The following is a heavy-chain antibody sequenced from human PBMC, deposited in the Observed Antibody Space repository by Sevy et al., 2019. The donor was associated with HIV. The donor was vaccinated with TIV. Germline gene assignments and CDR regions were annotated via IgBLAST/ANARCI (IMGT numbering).Heavy chain of an antibody. Sequence: GGSLRLSCAASGFTFSSYEMNWVRQAPGKGLEWVSFISYSGSTISYSDSVKGRFTISRDNAKNSLFLQMNSLRAEETAVYYCTRDLPPSATTVAHFDYWGQGTLVTVSS. D-gene: IGHD4-17*01. CDR1: GFTFSSYE. CDR2: ISYSGSTI. CDR3: TRDLPPSATTVAHFDY. J-gene: IGHJ4*02. V-gene: IGHV3-48*03.